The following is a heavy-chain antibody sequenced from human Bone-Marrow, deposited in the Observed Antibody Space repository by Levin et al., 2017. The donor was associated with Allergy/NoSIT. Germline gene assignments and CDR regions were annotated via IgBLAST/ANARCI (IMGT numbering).Heavy chain of an antibody. D-gene: IGHD1-1*01. CDR1: GFIFSSYD. J-gene: IGHJ4*02. V-gene: IGHV3-30*18. Sequence: GESLKISCAASGFIFSSYDMHWVRQAPGKGLEWVSFISFNGKKKKYAGSVKGRFTISRDNSKSTFYLQMNSLKTEDTAVYFCAKSSNFETDWGQGTLVTVSS. CDR3: AKSSNFETD. CDR2: ISFNGKKK.